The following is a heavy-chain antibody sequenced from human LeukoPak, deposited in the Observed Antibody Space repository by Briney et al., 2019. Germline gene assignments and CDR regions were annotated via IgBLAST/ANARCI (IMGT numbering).Heavy chain of an antibody. Sequence: PGGSLRLSCAASGFTFTTYWMSWVRQAPGKGLEWVSVIYSGGSTYYADSVKGRFTITRDNSKNTLYLQMNSLRADDTAVYYCATDFVYGSGTYVDAFDIWGQGTMVTVSS. CDR1: GFTFTTYW. CDR2: IYSGGST. D-gene: IGHD3-10*01. J-gene: IGHJ3*02. V-gene: IGHV3-53*01. CDR3: ATDFVYGSGTYVDAFDI.